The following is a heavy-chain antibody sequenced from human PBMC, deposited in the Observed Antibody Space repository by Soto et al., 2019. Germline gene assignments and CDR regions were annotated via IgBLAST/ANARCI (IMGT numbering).Heavy chain of an antibody. CDR2: ISSSSSAI. CDR1: GFTFSSYA. D-gene: IGHD2-21*02. CDR3: ARAVVTAIVDYFDY. Sequence: GGSLRLWCAGSGFTFSSYAMRWVRQAPGKGLEWVSYISSSSSAIYYADSVKGRFTISRDNAKNSLYLQMNSLRDEDTAVYYCARAVVTAIVDYFDYWGQGT. V-gene: IGHV3-48*02. J-gene: IGHJ4*02.